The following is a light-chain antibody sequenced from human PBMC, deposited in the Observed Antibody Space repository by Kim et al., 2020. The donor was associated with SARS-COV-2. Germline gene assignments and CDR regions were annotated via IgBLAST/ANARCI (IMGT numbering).Light chain of an antibody. CDR3: QVWDSSSDHWV. CDR1: NIGSKG. V-gene: IGLV3-21*04. J-gene: IGLJ3*02. Sequence: PGKTARITGGGNNIGSKGVHWYRQKPGQAPVLVIYYDSDRPSGIPERFSGSNSGNTATLTISRVEAGDEADYYCQVWDSSSDHWVFGGGTQLTVL. CDR2: YDS.